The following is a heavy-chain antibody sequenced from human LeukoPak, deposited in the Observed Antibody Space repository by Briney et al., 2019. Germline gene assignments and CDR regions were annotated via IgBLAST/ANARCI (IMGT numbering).Heavy chain of an antibody. D-gene: IGHD6-13*01. Sequence: SETLSLTCAVYGGSFSGYYWSWIRQPPGKGLEWIGYIYYSGSTNYNPSLKSRVTISVDTSKNQFSLKLSSVTAADTAVYYCARGLYSSSWYGVDYWGQGTLVTVSS. CDR1: GGSFSGYY. CDR3: ARGLYSSSWYGVDY. J-gene: IGHJ4*02. CDR2: IYYSGST. V-gene: IGHV4-59*01.